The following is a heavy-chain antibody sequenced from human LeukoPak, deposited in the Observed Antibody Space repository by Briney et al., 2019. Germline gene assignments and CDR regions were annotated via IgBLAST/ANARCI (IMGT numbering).Heavy chain of an antibody. CDR1: GVSITDDNYY. Sequence: SETLSLTCSLFGVSITDDNYYWGWIRQPPGKGLEWIVYIYYSGSTYYNPSLKSRVTISVDTSKNQFSLKLSSVTAADTAVYYCARDNYGDYEGAFDIWGQGTMVTVSS. D-gene: IGHD4-17*01. CDR3: ARDNYGDYEGAFDI. V-gene: IGHV4-30-4*08. J-gene: IGHJ3*02. CDR2: IYYSGST.